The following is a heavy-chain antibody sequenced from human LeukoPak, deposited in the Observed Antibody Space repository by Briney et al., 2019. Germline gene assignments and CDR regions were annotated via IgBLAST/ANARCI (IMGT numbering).Heavy chain of an antibody. CDR2: IRQDGNEK. D-gene: IGHD3-16*01. CDR3: ARDVYYDTNFDF. CDR1: GFTFSGYW. V-gene: IGHV3-7*01. Sequence: GGSLRLSCAASGFTFSGYWMSWVRQAPGKGPEWVASIRQDGNEKHYVDSVKGRFTISRDNAKNSLYLQMNSLRAEDTAVYYCARDVYYDTNFDFWGQGTLVTVSS. J-gene: IGHJ4*02.